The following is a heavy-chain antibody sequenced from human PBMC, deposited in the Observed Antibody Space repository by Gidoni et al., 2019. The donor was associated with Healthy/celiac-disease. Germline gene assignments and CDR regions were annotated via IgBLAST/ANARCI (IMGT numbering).Heavy chain of an antibody. CDR2: IRSKAYGGRT. CDR1: GFTIGDSG. D-gene: IGHD3-22*01. Sequence: EVQLVESGGGLVQPGRSLRLPCTAPGFTIGDSGMCWVRQVPGKGLEWVGFIRSKAYGGRTEYAASVKGRFTISRDDSKSIAYLQMNTLKSEDTAVYYCTRDHGTTYYYDRSGYYLVFWGQGALVTVSS. CDR3: TRDHGTTYYYDRSGYYLVF. V-gene: IGHV3-49*04. J-gene: IGHJ4*02.